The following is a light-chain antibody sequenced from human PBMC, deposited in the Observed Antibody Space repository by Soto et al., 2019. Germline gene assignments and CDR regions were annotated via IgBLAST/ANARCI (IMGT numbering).Light chain of an antibody. CDR2: DVD. Sequence: SSLTQPASVSGSPGQSITISCTGTSSDLDGYNYVSWYQYHPGKAPKLIIFDVDKRPSGVPDRFSGSKSVNTASLTVSGLQAEDEADYYCSAYAGSIFVFGTGTKVTVL. V-gene: IGLV2-8*01. CDR3: SAYAGSIFV. CDR1: SSDLDGYNY. J-gene: IGLJ1*01.